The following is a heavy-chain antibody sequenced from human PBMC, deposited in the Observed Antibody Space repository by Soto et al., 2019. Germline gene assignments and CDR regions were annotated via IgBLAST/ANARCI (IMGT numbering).Heavy chain of an antibody. J-gene: IGHJ6*02. V-gene: IGHV4-61*01. CDR3: ARGIEGWYQGRYYYGMDV. Sequence: ASETLSLTCTVSGGSVSSGSYYWGWIRQPPGKGLEWIGYIYYSGSTNYNPSLKSRVTISVDTSKNQFSLKLSSVTAADTAVYYCARGIEGWYQGRYYYGMDVWGQGTTVTVSS. CDR2: IYYSGST. CDR1: GGSVSSGSYY. D-gene: IGHD6-19*01.